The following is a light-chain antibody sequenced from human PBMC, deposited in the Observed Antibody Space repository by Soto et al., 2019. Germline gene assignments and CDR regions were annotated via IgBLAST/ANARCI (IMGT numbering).Light chain of an antibody. CDR3: QQYGSSPGT. CDR1: QSVSSSY. J-gene: IGKJ1*01. Sequence: EIVLTQSPGTLSLSPGERGTLSCRAGQSVSSSYLAWYQQKPGQARRLLIYGASSRATGIPDRFSGSGSGTDFTLTISRLEPEDFAVYYCQQYGSSPGTFGQGTKVDIK. V-gene: IGKV3-20*01. CDR2: GAS.